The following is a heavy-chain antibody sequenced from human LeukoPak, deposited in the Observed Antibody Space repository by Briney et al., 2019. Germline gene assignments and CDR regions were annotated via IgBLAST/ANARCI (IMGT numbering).Heavy chain of an antibody. J-gene: IGHJ4*02. D-gene: IGHD2-15*01. V-gene: IGHV3-21*01. CDR1: GFTFSIYG. CDR3: ARDGSGSGDY. CDR2: ISSDSTNI. Sequence: GGSLRLSCAASGFTFSIYGMNWVRQAPGEGLEWVASISSDSTNIYYTDSVKGRITISRDNAKNSLYLQMNSLILEDTAVYYCARDGSGSGDYWGQGTLVTVSS.